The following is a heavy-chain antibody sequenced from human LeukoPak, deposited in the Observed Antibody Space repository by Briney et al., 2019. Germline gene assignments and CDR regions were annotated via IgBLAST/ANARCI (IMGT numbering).Heavy chain of an antibody. CDR3: AREAGAGRSYRFYYFDY. J-gene: IGHJ4*02. CDR2: IWYDGSNK. D-gene: IGHD1-26*01. Sequence: GGSLRLSCAASGFIFSNYGIHWVRQAPGKGLEWVAVIWYDGSNKYYADSVKGRFTISRDNSKNTLYLQMNSLRAEDTAVYYCAREAGAGRSYRFYYFDYWGQGTLVTVSS. CDR1: GFIFSNYG. V-gene: IGHV3-30*19.